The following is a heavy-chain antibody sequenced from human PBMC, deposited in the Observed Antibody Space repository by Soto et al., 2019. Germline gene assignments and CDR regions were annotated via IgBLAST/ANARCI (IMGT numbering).Heavy chain of an antibody. V-gene: IGHV5-51*01. CDR2: IYPGDHET. D-gene: IGHD6-13*01. CDR3: ARSPRSSPYFDY. J-gene: IGHJ4*02. Sequence: GESLKISCQCSGYTFSNFWIGWVRQLPGKGLEWMGIIYPGDHETRYSPSFHGKVTISADKSINTAYLQWNSLEASDTAFYFCARSPRSSPYFDYWGQGARVTSPQ. CDR1: GYTFSNFW.